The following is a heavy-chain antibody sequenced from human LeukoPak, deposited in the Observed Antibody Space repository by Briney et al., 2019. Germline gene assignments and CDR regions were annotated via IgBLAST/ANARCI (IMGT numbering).Heavy chain of an antibody. V-gene: IGHV3-64D*09. CDR3: VEGVDGSYAFDY. J-gene: IGHJ4*02. CDR1: GFNFSMYA. Sequence: GGSLRLSCSASGFNFSMYAMHWVRQAPGKGLEYVSGINDNGGRTHYGDSVKGRFSISRDNSKNTLHLQMSTLSAEDTALYYCVEGVDGSYAFDYWGQGILVTVAS. D-gene: IGHD1-26*01. CDR2: INDNGGRT.